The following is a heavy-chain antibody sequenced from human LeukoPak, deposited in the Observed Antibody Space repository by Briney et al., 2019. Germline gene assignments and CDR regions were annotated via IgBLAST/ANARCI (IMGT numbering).Heavy chain of an antibody. J-gene: IGHJ4*02. Sequence: GGSLRLSCAASGFTVSTNYMSWVRQAPGKGLEWVSVIYSGGSTYYADPVKGRFTISRDNSKNTLYLQMNSLRAEDTAVYYCARDYPYYYDSSGYYSFDYWGQGTLVTVSS. CDR2: IYSGGST. V-gene: IGHV3-66*01. D-gene: IGHD3-22*01. CDR1: GFTVSTNY. CDR3: ARDYPYYYDSSGYYSFDY.